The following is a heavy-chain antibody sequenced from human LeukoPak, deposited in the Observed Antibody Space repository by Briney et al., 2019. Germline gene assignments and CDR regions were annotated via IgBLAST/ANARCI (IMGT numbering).Heavy chain of an antibody. D-gene: IGHD6-19*01. J-gene: IGHJ4*02. V-gene: IGHV1-46*01. CDR2: INPSGGTT. CDR3: ARMAVASDLDF. Sequence: ASVKVSCKTSGYTFTTYYMAWVRQAPGQGLEWIGIINPSGGTTTYAQRFQGRVTMTRDMSTSTVYMELSSLRSEDTAVYYCARMAVASDLDFWGQGTLVTVSS. CDR1: GYTFTTYY.